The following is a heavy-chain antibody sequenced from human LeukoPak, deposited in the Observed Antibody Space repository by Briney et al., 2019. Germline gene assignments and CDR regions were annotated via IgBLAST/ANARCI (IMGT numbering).Heavy chain of an antibody. Sequence: SETLSLTCTVSGGSISSYYWSWIRQPPGKGLEWIGYIYYSGSTNYNSSLKSRVTISVDTSKNQFSLKLSSVTAADTAVYYCARSGGGSSGYDAEYFQHWGQGTLVTVSS. CDR3: ARSGGGSSGYDAEYFQH. CDR1: GGSISSYY. D-gene: IGHD3-22*01. J-gene: IGHJ1*01. V-gene: IGHV4-59*01. CDR2: IYYSGST.